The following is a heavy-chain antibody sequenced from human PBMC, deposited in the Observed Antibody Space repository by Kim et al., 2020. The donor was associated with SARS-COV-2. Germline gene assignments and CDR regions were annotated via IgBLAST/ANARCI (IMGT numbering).Heavy chain of an antibody. D-gene: IGHD3-9*01. V-gene: IGHV7-4-1*02. Sequence: FKGRFVFSLDTSVSTAYLQISSLKAEDTAVYYCARDGLYYDILTGYYFDYWGQGTLVTVSS. CDR3: ARDGLYYDILTGYYFDY. J-gene: IGHJ4*02.